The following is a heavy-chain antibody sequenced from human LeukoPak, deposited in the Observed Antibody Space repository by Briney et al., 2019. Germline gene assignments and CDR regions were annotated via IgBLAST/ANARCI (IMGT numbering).Heavy chain of an antibody. CDR3: ARDGGLHTNFDY. J-gene: IGHJ4*02. D-gene: IGHD2-15*01. CDR2: TKSDGTAE. Sequence: GGSLRLSCAASGFTFRNYWMGWVRQAPGKGLEWVAKTKSDGTAEYYADSVRGRFTTSRDNANNFLYLQMNSLRGEDTAVYYCARDGGLHTNFDYWGQGTLVTVSS. V-gene: IGHV3-7*01. CDR1: GFTFRNYW.